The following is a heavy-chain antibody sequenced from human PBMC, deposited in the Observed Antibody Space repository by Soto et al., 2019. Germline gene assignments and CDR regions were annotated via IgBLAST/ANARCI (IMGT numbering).Heavy chain of an antibody. Sequence: SGGSLRLSCAASGFTFSSYSMNWVRQAPGKGLEWASSISSSSSYIYYADSVKGRFTISRDNAKNSLYLQMNSLRAEDTAVYYCARNFVDTALIDYWGQGALVTVSS. CDR2: ISSSSSYI. D-gene: IGHD5-18*01. V-gene: IGHV3-21*01. CDR3: ARNFVDTALIDY. J-gene: IGHJ4*02. CDR1: GFTFSSYS.